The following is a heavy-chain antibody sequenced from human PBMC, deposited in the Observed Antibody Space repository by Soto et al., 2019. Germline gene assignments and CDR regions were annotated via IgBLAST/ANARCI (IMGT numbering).Heavy chain of an antibody. D-gene: IGHD6-19*01. CDR2: IKSKTDGGTT. CDR3: TTDQIAVAGTIRYYYYGMDV. J-gene: IGHJ6*02. CDR1: GFTFSNAW. Sequence: PGGSLRLSCAASGFTFSNAWMNWVRQAPGKGLEWVGRIKSKTDGGTTDYAAPVKGRFTISRDDSKNTLYLQMNSLKTEDTAVYYCTTDQIAVAGTIRYYYYGMDVWGQGTTVTVSS. V-gene: IGHV3-15*07.